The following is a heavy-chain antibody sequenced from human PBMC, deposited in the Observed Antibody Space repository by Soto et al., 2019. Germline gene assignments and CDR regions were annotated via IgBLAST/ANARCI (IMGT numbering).Heavy chain of an antibody. J-gene: IGHJ3*02. CDR3: AREYYYDNSGYYYDAFDI. CDR2: ISSSSSYI. V-gene: IGHV3-21*01. CDR1: GFTFSSSS. Sequence: GGSLRLSCAASGFTFSSSSMNWVRQAPGKGLEWVSSISSSSSYIYYADSVEGRFTISRDNAKNSLFLQMNSLRAEDTAVYYCAREYYYDNSGYYYDAFDIWGQGTMVTVSS. D-gene: IGHD3-22*01.